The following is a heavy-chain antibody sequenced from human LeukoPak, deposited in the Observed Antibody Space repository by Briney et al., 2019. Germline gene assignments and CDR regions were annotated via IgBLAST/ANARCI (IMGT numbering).Heavy chain of an antibody. CDR2: IYHSGST. CDR1: GGSISSSNW. V-gene: IGHV4-4*02. Sequence: SGTLSLTCAVSGGSISSSNWWSWVRQPPGKGLEWIGEIYHSGSTNYNPSLKSRVTISVDKSKNQFSLKLSSVTAADTAVYYCARDQRGYCSSTSCYDANWFDPWGQGTLVTVSS. J-gene: IGHJ5*02. D-gene: IGHD2-2*01. CDR3: ARDQRGYCSSTSCYDANWFDP.